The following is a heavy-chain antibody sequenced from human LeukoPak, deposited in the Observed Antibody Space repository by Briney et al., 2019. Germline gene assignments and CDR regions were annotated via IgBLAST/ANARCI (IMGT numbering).Heavy chain of an antibody. D-gene: IGHD6-13*01. V-gene: IGHV4-61*02. Sequence: PSQTLSLTCTVSGGSISSGSYYWSWIRQPAGKGLEWIGRIYTSGSTNYNPSLKSRVTISVDTSKNQFSLKLSSVTAADTAVYYCARGRSSSSWYYYYMDVWGKGTTVTVSS. CDR3: ARGRSSSSWYYYYMDV. CDR1: GGSISSGSYY. CDR2: IYTSGST. J-gene: IGHJ6*03.